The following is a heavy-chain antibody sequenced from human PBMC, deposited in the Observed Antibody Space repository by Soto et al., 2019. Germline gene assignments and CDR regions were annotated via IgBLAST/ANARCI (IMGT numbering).Heavy chain of an antibody. V-gene: IGHV1-69*13. J-gene: IGHJ6*02. CDR1: GGTFSSYA. CDR3: AREEYYYDSSGSYYYGMDV. D-gene: IGHD3-22*01. CDR2: IIPIFGTA. Sequence: GASVKVSCKASGGTFSSYAISWVRQAPGQGLEWMGGIIPIFGTANYAQKFQGRVTITADESTSTAYMELSSLRSEDTAVYYCAREEYYYDSSGSYYYGMDVWGQGTTVTVSS.